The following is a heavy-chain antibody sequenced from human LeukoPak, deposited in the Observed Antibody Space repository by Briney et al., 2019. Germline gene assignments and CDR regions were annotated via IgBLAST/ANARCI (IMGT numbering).Heavy chain of an antibody. J-gene: IGHJ4*02. CDR3: AGGTTWIQLWSFDY. D-gene: IGHD5-18*01. CDR1: GFTFSSYS. Sequence: GGSLRLSCAASGFTFSSYSMNWVRQAPGKGLEWVSSISSSSSYIYYADSVKGRFTISRDDAKNSLYLQMNSLRAEDTAVYYCAGGTTWIQLWSFDYWGQGTLVTVSS. V-gene: IGHV3-21*01. CDR2: ISSSSSYI.